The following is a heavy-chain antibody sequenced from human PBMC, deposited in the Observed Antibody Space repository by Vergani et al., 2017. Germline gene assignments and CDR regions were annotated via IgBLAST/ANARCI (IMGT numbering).Heavy chain of an antibody. Sequence: EVQLVESGGGLVQPGGSLRLSCAASGFTFSSYWMHWVRQDPGKGLEWVSAISGSGGSTYYADSVKGRFTISRDNSKNTLYLQMNSLRAEDTAVYYCAKATYYDILTGCLLDYWGQGTLVTVSS. J-gene: IGHJ4*02. CDR2: ISGSGGST. CDR1: GFTFSSYW. V-gene: IGHV3-23*04. CDR3: AKATYYDILTGCLLDY. D-gene: IGHD3-9*01.